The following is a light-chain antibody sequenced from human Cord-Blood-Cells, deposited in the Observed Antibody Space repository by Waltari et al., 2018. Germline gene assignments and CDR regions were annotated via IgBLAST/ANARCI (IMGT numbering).Light chain of an antibody. Sequence: QSALTQPASVSGSPGQSITISCTGTSSDVGSYNLVSWYQQHPGKAPKLMIYEGSKRPSAVSNRFSGSKSGNTASLTISGLQAEDEADYYCCSYAGSSTFWVFGGGTKLTVL. V-gene: IGLV2-23*01. J-gene: IGLJ3*02. CDR1: SSDVGSYNL. CDR3: CSYAGSSTFWV. CDR2: EGS.